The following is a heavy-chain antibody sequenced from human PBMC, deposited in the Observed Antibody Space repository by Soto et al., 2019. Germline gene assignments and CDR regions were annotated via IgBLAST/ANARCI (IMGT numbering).Heavy chain of an antibody. J-gene: IGHJ4*02. D-gene: IGHD6-6*01. Sequence: SETLSLTCTVSGGSISSYYWSWIRQPPGKGLEWIGYIYYSGSTNYNPSLKSRVTISVDTSKNQFSLKLSSVTAADTAVYYCARVEGGAARPDYWGQGTLVTVSS. CDR2: IYYSGST. V-gene: IGHV4-59*01. CDR1: GGSISSYY. CDR3: ARVEGGAARPDY.